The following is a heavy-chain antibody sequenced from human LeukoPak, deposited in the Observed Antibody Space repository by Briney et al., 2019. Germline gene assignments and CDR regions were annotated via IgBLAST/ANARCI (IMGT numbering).Heavy chain of an antibody. CDR2: ISSSSSYI. V-gene: IGHV3-21*01. D-gene: IGHD6-13*01. Sequence: PGGSLRLSCAASGFTFSSYSMNWVRQAPGKGLEWVSSISSSSSYIYYADSVKGRFTISRDNAKNTLYLQMNSLRAEDTAVYYCARGLGGYTSSQAYWGQGTLVTVSS. CDR3: ARGLGGYTSSQAY. CDR1: GFTFSSYS. J-gene: IGHJ4*02.